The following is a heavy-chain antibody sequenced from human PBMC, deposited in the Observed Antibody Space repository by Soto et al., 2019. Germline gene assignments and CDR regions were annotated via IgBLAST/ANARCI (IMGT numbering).Heavy chain of an antibody. V-gene: IGHV3-23*01. CDR1: GFTFSSYA. CDR3: AADIYYDSSGYYPTFDY. J-gene: IGHJ4*02. Sequence: LILSCAASGFTFSSYAMSWVRQAPGKGLEWVSAISGSGGSTYYADSVKGRFTISRDNSKNTLYLQMNSLRAEGTAVYYCAADIYYDSSGYYPTFDYWGQGTLVTVSS. CDR2: ISGSGGST. D-gene: IGHD3-22*01.